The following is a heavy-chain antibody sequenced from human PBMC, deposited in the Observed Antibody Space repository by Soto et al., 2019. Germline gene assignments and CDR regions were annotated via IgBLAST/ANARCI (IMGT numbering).Heavy chain of an antibody. CDR2: MNPNSGNT. Sequence: ASVKVSCEASGYTFTSYDINWVRQATGQGLEWMGWMNPNSGNTGYAQKFQGRVTMTRNTSISTACMELSSLRSEDTAVYYCARSSSSWFPDAFDIWGQGTMVTVSS. J-gene: IGHJ3*02. D-gene: IGHD6-13*01. V-gene: IGHV1-8*01. CDR3: ARSSSSWFPDAFDI. CDR1: GYTFTSYD.